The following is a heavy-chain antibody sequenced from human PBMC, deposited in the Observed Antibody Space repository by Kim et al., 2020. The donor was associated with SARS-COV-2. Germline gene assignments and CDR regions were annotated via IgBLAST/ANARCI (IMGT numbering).Heavy chain of an antibody. V-gene: IGHV3-7*01. J-gene: IGHJ1*01. CDR2: IDQDGNHK. Sequence: GGSLRLSCAVTGFTFSTYWMSWARQAPGKGLEWVANIDQDGNHKNYVDSVKGRFTISRDNARNSLYLHMNSLTAEDTAVYYCVGDFQADSSGYPEFFKKWGQGTLVTVSS. D-gene: IGHD3-22*01. CDR1: GFTFSTYW. CDR3: VGDFQADSSGYPEFFKK.